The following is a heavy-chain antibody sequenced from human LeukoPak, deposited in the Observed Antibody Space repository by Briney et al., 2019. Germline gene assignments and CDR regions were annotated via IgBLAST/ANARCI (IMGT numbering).Heavy chain of an antibody. Sequence: SETLSLTCAVSGGSISTYYWSWIRQPPGKGLEWIGYIYYSGNTNYNPSLKSRVTISVDTSKNQFSLKLRSVTAADTAVYYCARAYSSGYPLNYWGQGTLVTVSS. CDR1: GGSISTYY. CDR2: IYYSGNT. V-gene: IGHV4-59*08. CDR3: ARAYSSGYPLNY. D-gene: IGHD3-22*01. J-gene: IGHJ4*02.